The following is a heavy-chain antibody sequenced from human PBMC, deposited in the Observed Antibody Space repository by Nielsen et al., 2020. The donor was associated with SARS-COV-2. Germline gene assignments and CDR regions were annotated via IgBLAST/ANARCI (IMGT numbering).Heavy chain of an antibody. Sequence: GESLKISCQISGYIFTTYWINWVRQMPGKGLEWMGRIDPKDSYTNYSPSFQGHVTMSVDKSINTAYLQWSSLKASDTAMYYCARRFSYSNFDFWGQGTLVTVSS. D-gene: IGHD3-10*01. CDR1: GYIFTTYW. CDR2: IDPKDSYT. CDR3: ARRFSYSNFDF. J-gene: IGHJ4*02. V-gene: IGHV5-10-1*01.